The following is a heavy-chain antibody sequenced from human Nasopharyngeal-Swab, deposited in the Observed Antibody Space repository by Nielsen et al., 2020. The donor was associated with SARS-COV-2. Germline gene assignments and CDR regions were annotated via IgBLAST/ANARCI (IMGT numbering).Heavy chain of an antibody. CDR1: GFSFSTFW. J-gene: IGHJ4*02. V-gene: IGHV3-74*01. CDR3: ARDLGGFVGY. Sequence: GESLKISCAASGFSFSTFWMHWVRQVPGEGLVWVSRINTDGRRTNYAESVKGRFTISRDNVKNMLYLQMNNLRPEDTAVYYCARDLGGFVGYWGQGTLATVSS. CDR2: INTDGRRT. D-gene: IGHD5-12*01.